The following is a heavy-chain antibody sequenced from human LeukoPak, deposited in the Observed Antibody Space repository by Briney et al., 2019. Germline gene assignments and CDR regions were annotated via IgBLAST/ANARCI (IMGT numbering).Heavy chain of an antibody. J-gene: IGHJ4*02. D-gene: IGHD3-22*01. CDR1: GFTFSSNY. Sequence: PGGSLRLSCAASGFTFSSNYMSWVRQAPGKGLEWVSVIYSGGSTYYADSVKGRCTISRDNSKNTPYLQMNSLRAEDTAVYYCARGGGGYYDSSGYYPDYFDYWGQGTLVTVSS. CDR2: IYSGGST. CDR3: ARGGGGYYDSSGYYPDYFDY. V-gene: IGHV3-53*01.